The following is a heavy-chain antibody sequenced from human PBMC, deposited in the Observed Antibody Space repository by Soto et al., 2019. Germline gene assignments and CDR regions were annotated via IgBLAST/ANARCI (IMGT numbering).Heavy chain of an antibody. CDR2: ISWNSGSI. Sequence: GGSLRLSCAASGFTFDDYAMHWVRQAPGKGLEWVSGISWNSGSIGYADSVKGRFTISRDNAKNSLYLQMNSLRAEDTALYYCAKDGIMTTVTTGAFDIWGQGTMVTVSS. D-gene: IGHD4-17*01. V-gene: IGHV3-9*01. CDR3: AKDGIMTTVTTGAFDI. J-gene: IGHJ3*02. CDR1: GFTFDDYA.